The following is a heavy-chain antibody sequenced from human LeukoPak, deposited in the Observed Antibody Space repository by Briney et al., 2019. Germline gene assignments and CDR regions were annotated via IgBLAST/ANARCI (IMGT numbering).Heavy chain of an antibody. V-gene: IGHV3-21*01. CDR3: ARDRIAVAAVDP. Sequence: GGSLRLSCADSGFTFSSYSMNWVRQAPGKGLEWVSSISSSSSYIYYADSVKGRFTISRDNAKNSLYLQMNSLRAEDTAVYYCARDRIAVAAVDPWGQGTLVTVSS. CDR1: GFTFSSYS. CDR2: ISSSSSYI. J-gene: IGHJ5*02. D-gene: IGHD6-19*01.